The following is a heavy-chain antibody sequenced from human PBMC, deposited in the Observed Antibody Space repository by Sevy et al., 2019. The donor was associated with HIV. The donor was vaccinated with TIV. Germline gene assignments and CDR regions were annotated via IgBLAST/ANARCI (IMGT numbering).Heavy chain of an antibody. D-gene: IGHD3-22*01. Sequence: GGSLRLSCAASGFTFSRYWMTWVRRAPAKGLEWVANIKQDESEKYYVDSVKGRFTISRDNAKNSLYLQMNSLRADDTAVYYCARAEQGTMLVVFGGLYFDSWGQGTLVTVSS. CDR2: IKQDESEK. CDR3: ARAEQGTMLVVFGGLYFDS. CDR1: GFTFSRYW. V-gene: IGHV3-7*01. J-gene: IGHJ4*02.